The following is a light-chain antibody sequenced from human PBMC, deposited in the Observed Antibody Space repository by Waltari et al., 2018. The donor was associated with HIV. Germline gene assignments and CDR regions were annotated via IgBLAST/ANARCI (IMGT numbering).Light chain of an antibody. Sequence: QSALTQPPSASGSLGQSVTIPCTGSSTDIGAYDSVSWFQQHPRRAPKLLLYEVTRRPSTVSDRFSGSRSGSTAFLTVAGLQPDDEATYFCSSYGDSLRVLFGGGTNVTVL. V-gene: IGLV2-8*01. CDR2: EVT. J-gene: IGLJ3*02. CDR1: STDIGAYDS. CDR3: SSYGDSLRVL.